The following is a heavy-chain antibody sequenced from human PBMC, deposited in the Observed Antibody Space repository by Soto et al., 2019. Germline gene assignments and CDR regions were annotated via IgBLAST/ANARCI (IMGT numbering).Heavy chain of an antibody. Sequence: GGSVRLSCAASGFTFSTYGMTWVRQAPGKGLEWVSAISRSGDSTYYADSVKGRFTISRDNPNNTLYLQMNSLRVEDTAIYYCAKAPRGGTRWFDPWGQGTLVTVSS. J-gene: IGHJ5*02. CDR3: AKAPRGGTRWFDP. CDR2: ISRSGDST. CDR1: GFTFSTYG. V-gene: IGHV3-23*01. D-gene: IGHD2-2*01.